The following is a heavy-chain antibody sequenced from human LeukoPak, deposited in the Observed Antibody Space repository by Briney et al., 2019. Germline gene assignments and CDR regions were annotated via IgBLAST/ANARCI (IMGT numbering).Heavy chain of an antibody. D-gene: IGHD6-19*01. Sequence: GGSLKLSCAASGFPFNNYWMHWVRQAPGKGLVWVSSINTDGRTTRYAASVQGRFTISRDNAKNTLSLQMNSLRDDDTAVYYCARAGASGWFAAGWFDPWGQGTLVTVSS. V-gene: IGHV3-74*01. CDR2: INTDGRTT. CDR3: ARAGASGWFAAGWFDP. CDR1: GFPFNNYW. J-gene: IGHJ5*02.